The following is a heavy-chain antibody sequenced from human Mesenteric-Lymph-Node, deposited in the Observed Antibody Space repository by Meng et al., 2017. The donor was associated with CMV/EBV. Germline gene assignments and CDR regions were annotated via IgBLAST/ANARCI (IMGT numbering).Heavy chain of an antibody. CDR2: MNPNSGNT. J-gene: IGHJ4*02. Sequence: KVSCKASGGSFSTYAISWVRQAPGQGLEWMGWMNPNSGNTGYAQKFQGRVTMTRDTSISTAYMVLSSLRSEDTAVYYCARVWGSIDYWGQGTLVTVS. D-gene: IGHD7-27*01. CDR1: GGSFSTYA. CDR3: ARVWGSIDY. V-gene: IGHV1-8*02.